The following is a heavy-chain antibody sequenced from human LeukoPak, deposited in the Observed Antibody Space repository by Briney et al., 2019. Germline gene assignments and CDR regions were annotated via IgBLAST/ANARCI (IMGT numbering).Heavy chain of an antibody. CDR3: ARADSGYDSFDY. Sequence: GGSLRLSWAASGFTFSEYGMSWVRQAPGKGREWVSPISDGGTITYYADSVKGRFTISRDNSKTPLFLQMSSLRAEDTAVYYCARADSGYDSFDYWGQGTLVTVSS. D-gene: IGHD5-12*01. J-gene: IGHJ4*02. CDR2: ISDGGTIT. V-gene: IGHV3-23*01. CDR1: GFTFSEYG.